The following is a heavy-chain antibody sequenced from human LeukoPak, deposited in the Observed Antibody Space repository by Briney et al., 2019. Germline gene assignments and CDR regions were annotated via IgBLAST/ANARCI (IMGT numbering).Heavy chain of an antibody. CDR1: GGSISNYY. CDR2: IYAGGNT. CDR3: AREHKVHDGDGYYYGY. J-gene: IGHJ4*02. Sequence: SETLSLTCTVSGGSISNYYWSWIRQPAGKGLEWIGRIYAGGNTDHNPSLKSRVTMSVDSSKNQFSLRLSSVTAADTAVYYCAREHKVHDGDGYYYGYWGQGTLVTVSS. V-gene: IGHV4-4*07. D-gene: IGHD2-21*02.